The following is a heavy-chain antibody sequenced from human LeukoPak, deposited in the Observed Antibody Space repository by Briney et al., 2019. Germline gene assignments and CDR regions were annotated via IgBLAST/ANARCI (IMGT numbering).Heavy chain of an antibody. CDR3: ARRGKRLPLFDY. V-gene: IGHV4-34*01. Sequence: PSETLSLTCAVYGGSFSGYYWSWIRQPPGKGLEWIGEINHSGSTNYNPSLKSRVTISVDTSKNQFSLKLSSVTAADTAVYYCARRGKRLPLFDYWGQGTLVTVSS. CDR2: INHSGST. D-gene: IGHD5-18*01. J-gene: IGHJ4*02. CDR1: GGSFSGYY.